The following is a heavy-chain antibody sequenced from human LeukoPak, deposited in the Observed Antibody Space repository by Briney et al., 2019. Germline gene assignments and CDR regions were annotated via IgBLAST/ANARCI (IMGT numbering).Heavy chain of an antibody. Sequence: SETLSFSNTFAGGSISNYYWSWIQQPPENGLWMIRYISYNGSTKYNPSLKSQVTISVDKSNNPVSLQLSSLTAADTAVYYCAREAFSGSYTPRFDYWGQGTLVTVSS. V-gene: IGHV4-59*12. CDR2: ISYNGST. CDR1: GGSISNYY. CDR3: AREAFSGSYTPRFDY. D-gene: IGHD1-26*01. J-gene: IGHJ4*02.